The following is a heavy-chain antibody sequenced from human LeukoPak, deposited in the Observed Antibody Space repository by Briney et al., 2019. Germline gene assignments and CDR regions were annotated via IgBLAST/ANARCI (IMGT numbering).Heavy chain of an antibody. D-gene: IGHD6-6*01. CDR1: GFTFSSNT. Sequence: GGSLRFSCAASGFTFSSNTMNGVRQAPGKGLEWVSSISSDGIHTFYADPVKGRFTISRDNAKNSLYLHMNSLRDEDTAVYYCSKDRLRSSFDYWGQGILVTVSS. V-gene: IGHV3-21*01. CDR3: SKDRLRSSFDY. J-gene: IGHJ4*02. CDR2: ISSDGIHT.